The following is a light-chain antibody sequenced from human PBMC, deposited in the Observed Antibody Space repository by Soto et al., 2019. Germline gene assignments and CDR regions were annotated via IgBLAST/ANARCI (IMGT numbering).Light chain of an antibody. CDR2: DDN. Sequence: VLTQPPSVSAAPGQKVTISCSGSSSNIGGNSVSWYQQLPGTAPKLLIYDDNKRPSGIPDRFSGSKSGTSATLGITGFQTGDEADYYCGSWDSSLSAYVFGTGTKVAVL. CDR1: SSNIGGNS. V-gene: IGLV1-51*01. J-gene: IGLJ1*01. CDR3: GSWDSSLSAYV.